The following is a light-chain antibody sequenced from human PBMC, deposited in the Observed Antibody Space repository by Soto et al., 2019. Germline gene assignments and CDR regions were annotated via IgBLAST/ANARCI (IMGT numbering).Light chain of an antibody. CDR3: QQSYNSPQT. Sequence: DIEMSQSPSSLSASVGDRVTITCRASQSLNRWLAWYQQKPGKAPKLLIYAASSLQSGVPSRFSGSGSGTDFTLTISSLQPEDFATYSCQQSYNSPQTFGQGTKVDIK. J-gene: IGKJ1*01. V-gene: IGKV1-39*01. CDR2: AAS. CDR1: QSLNRW.